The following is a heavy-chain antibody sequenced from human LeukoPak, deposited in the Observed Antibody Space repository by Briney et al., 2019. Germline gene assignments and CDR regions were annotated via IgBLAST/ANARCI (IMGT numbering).Heavy chain of an antibody. CDR2: IRYDGSNK. J-gene: IGHJ6*03. CDR3: AKVEYYYGSGSLYYYYMDV. Sequence: GGSLRLSCAASGFTFSNYAMHWVRQAPGKGLEWVAFIRYDGSNKYYADSVKGRFTISRDNSKNTLYLQMNSLRAEDTAVCYCAKVEYYYGSGSLYYYYMDVWGKGTTVTISS. D-gene: IGHD3-10*01. V-gene: IGHV3-30*02. CDR1: GFTFSNYA.